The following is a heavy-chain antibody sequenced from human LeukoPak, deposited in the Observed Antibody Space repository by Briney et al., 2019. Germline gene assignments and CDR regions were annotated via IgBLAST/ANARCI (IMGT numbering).Heavy chain of an antibody. V-gene: IGHV3-23*01. D-gene: IGHD6-13*01. CDR3: AKVSSSWSNFDY. J-gene: IGHJ4*02. CDR2: ISGSGGST. Sequence: QAGGSLRLSCADSGFTFSRYAMSWVRQAPGKGLECVSTISGSGGSTYYADSVKGRFTISRDNSKNTLYLQMNSLRAEDTAVYYCAKVSSSWSNFDYWGQGTLVTVSS. CDR1: GFTFSRYA.